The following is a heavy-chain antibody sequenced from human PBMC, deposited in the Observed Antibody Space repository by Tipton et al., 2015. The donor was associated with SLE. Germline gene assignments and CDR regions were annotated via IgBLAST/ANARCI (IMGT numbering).Heavy chain of an antibody. CDR1: GFTFSAAW. V-gene: IGHV3-7*01. J-gene: IGHJ4*02. Sequence: SLRLSCAASGFTFSAAWMRWIRQTPGKRLEWVADMNQDGSAIFYLDSVKGRFPISRDNAKNSLYLQMNSLRVEDTAVYYCARDPGWGALDYWGQGTLVTVSS. D-gene: IGHD7-27*01. CDR3: ARDPGWGALDY. CDR2: MNQDGSAI.